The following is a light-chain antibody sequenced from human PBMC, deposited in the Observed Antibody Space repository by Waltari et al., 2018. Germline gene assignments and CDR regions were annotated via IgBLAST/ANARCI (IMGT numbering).Light chain of an antibody. CDR1: QSIRSN. CDR3: HQYDNWLGT. Sequence: IVMTQSPVTLSVFPGERATLSCRASQSIRSNLAWYQHKPGQAPRLLIYGASTRATGIPARFSGSGSGTEFTLTISSLQSEDFAVYFCHQYDNWLGTFGQGTKVEIK. J-gene: IGKJ1*01. CDR2: GAS. V-gene: IGKV3-15*01.